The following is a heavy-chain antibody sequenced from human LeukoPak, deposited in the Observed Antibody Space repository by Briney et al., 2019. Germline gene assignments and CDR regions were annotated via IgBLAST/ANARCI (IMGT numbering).Heavy chain of an antibody. D-gene: IGHD3-10*01. J-gene: IGHJ4*02. CDR1: GFTFSNYW. Sequence: AGSLRLSCAASGFTFSNYWMHWVRQAPGKGLVWVSRIKSDGSSTDYADSVKGRFTISRDNGKNTLYLQMNSLTAGDTAVYYCARELWFLDNWGQGTLVTVSS. CDR3: ARELWFLDN. CDR2: IKSDGSST. V-gene: IGHV3-74*01.